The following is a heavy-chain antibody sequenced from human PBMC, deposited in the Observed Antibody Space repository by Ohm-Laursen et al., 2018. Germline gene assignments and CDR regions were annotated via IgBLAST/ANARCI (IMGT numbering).Heavy chain of an antibody. Sequence: SQTLSLTCAVYGGSFSGYYWSWIRQPPGKGLEWVGEINHSGSTNYNPSLKSRVTISVDTSKNQFSLRLGSVTAADTAVYYCAGDDGDYLYDSWGQGTLVTVSS. J-gene: IGHJ4*02. CDR1: GGSFSGYY. CDR3: AGDDGDYLYDS. V-gene: IGHV4-34*01. D-gene: IGHD4-17*01. CDR2: INHSGST.